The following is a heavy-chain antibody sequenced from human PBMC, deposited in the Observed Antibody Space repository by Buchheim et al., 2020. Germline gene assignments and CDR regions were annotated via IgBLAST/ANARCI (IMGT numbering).Heavy chain of an antibody. Sequence: QVQLVESGGGVVQPGRSLRLSCAASGFTFSSYAMHWVRQAPGKGLEWVAVISYDGSNKYYADSVKGRFTISRDNSKNTLYLQMNSLRAEDTAVYYCARDRGHYGDYFDYWGQGTL. J-gene: IGHJ4*02. D-gene: IGHD4-17*01. CDR3: ARDRGHYGDYFDY. CDR1: GFTFSSYA. V-gene: IGHV3-30*04. CDR2: ISYDGSNK.